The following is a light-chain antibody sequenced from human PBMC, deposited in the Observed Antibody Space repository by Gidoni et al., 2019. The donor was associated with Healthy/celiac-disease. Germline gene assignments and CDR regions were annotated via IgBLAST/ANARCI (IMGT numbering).Light chain of an antibody. J-gene: IGKJ3*01. CDR2: AAS. V-gene: IGKV1-39*01. Sequence: DIQMTQSPSSLSASVGDRVTITCRAIQSISSYLNWYQQKQGKAPKLLIYAASSLQSGVPSRFSGSGSGTDFTLTISILQPEDFATYYCQQSYSTPLFTFGPGTKVDIK. CDR1: QSISSY. CDR3: QQSYSTPLFT.